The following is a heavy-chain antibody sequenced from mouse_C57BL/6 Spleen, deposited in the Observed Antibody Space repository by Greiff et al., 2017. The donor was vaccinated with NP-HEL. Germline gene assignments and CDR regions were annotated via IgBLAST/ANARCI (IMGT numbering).Heavy chain of an antibody. Sequence: EVQLVESGPGLVKPSQSLSLTCSVTGYSITSGYYWNWIRQFPGNKLEWMGYISYDGSNNYNPSLKNRISITRDTSKNQFFLKLNSVTTEDTATYYCARAHGYFDYWGQGTTLTVSS. CDR2: ISYDGSN. V-gene: IGHV3-6*01. J-gene: IGHJ2*01. D-gene: IGHD1-1*02. CDR1: GYSITSGYY. CDR3: ARAHGYFDY.